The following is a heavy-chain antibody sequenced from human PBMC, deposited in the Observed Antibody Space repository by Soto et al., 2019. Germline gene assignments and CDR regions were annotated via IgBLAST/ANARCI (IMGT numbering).Heavy chain of an antibody. D-gene: IGHD2-15*01. CDR1: GYTFTTYG. Sequence: ASVKVSCKGSGYTFTTYGIAWVRQAPGQGLEWMGWISTYNGHTKYSQKFQDRVTLTTDTSTSTAYMELRGLRSDDTAVYYCVRDDCMGDTCYLGHWGKGTLVTV. CDR2: ISTYNGHT. V-gene: IGHV1-18*01. CDR3: VRDDCMGDTCYLGH. J-gene: IGHJ4*02.